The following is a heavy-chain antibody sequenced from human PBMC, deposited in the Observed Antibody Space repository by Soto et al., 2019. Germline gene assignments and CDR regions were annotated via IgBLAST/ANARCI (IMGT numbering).Heavy chain of an antibody. CDR3: ARFLEWLDYYYMDV. D-gene: IGHD3-3*01. CDR1: GYPFGGYA. CDR2: ISANTGNT. J-gene: IGHJ6*03. Sequence: ASVKVSCKASGYPFGGYAIGWVRQAPGQGLEWMGWISANTGNTGYAQKFQGRVTMTRNTSISTAYMELSSLRSEDTAVYYCARFLEWLDYYYMDVWGKGTTVTVS. V-gene: IGHV1-8*02.